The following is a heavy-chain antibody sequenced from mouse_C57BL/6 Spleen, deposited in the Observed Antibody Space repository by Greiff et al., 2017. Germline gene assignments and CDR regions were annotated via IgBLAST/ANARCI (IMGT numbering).Heavy chain of an antibody. CDR2: INPSSGYT. D-gene: IGHD1-1*01. J-gene: IGHJ1*03. CDR3: AIITTVVAWYFDV. V-gene: IGHV1-4*01. CDR1: GYTFTSYT. Sequence: VKLKQSGAELARPGASVKMSCKASGYTFTSYTMHWVKQRPGQGLEWIGYINPSSGYTKYNQKFKDKATLTADKSSSTAYMQLSSLTSEDSAVYYCAIITTVVAWYFDVWGTGTTVTVSS.